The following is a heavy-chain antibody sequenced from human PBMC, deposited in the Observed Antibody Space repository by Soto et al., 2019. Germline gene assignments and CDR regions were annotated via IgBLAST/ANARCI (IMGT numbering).Heavy chain of an antibody. CDR1: GHIFTSYY. CDR3: ARAKDYYSGMDV. J-gene: IGHJ6*02. CDR2: INPSGGST. Sequence: QVQLVQSGAEVKKPGDSVTVSCEASGHIFTSYYLHWVRQAPGQGLEWMGIINPSGGSTTYAEKFQGGVTMTRDTSTSTVYMELSSLRFEDTAVYYCARAKDYYSGMDVWGQGTTVTVSS. V-gene: IGHV1-46*03.